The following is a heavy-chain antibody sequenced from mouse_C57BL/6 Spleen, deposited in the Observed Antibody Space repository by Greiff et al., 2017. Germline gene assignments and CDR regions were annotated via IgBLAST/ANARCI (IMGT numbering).Heavy chain of an antibody. Sequence: VQLQESGAELARPGASVKLSCKASGYTFTSYGISWVKQRTGQGLEWIGEIYPRSGNTYYNEKFKGKATLTADKSSSTAYMELRILTSEDSAVYFCAMGGYDGYYGYFDVWGTGTTVTVSS. D-gene: IGHD2-3*01. J-gene: IGHJ1*03. CDR2: IYPRSGNT. CDR3: AMGGYDGYYGYFDV. CDR1: GYTFTSYG. V-gene: IGHV1-81*01.